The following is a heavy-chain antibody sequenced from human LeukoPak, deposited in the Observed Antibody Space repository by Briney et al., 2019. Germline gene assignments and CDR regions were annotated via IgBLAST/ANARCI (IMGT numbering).Heavy chain of an antibody. D-gene: IGHD3-10*01. CDR3: ARGVMVRGVIIVYYMDV. CDR1: GYSISSGYY. Sequence: PSETLSLTCAVSGYSISSGYYWGWVRPPPGKGLEWIGSIHHSGSTYSNSSLKSRVTISVDTSKNQFSLNLSSVTAADTAVYYCARGVMVRGVIIVYYMDVWGKGTTVTVSS. V-gene: IGHV4-38-2*01. CDR2: IHHSGST. J-gene: IGHJ6*03.